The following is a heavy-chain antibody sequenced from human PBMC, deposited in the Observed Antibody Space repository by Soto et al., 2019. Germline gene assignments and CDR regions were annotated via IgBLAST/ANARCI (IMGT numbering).Heavy chain of an antibody. Sequence: GGSLRLSCAASGFTFSSYAMSWVRQAPGKGLEWVPAISGSGGSTYYADSVKGRFTIARDNSSNTLYLQMNSLRAEDTAVYYCAKDNKYYDFWSGSPDAFDIWGQGTMVTVSS. CDR1: GFTFSSYA. CDR2: ISGSGGST. V-gene: IGHV3-23*01. D-gene: IGHD3-3*01. J-gene: IGHJ3*02. CDR3: AKDNKYYDFWSGSPDAFDI.